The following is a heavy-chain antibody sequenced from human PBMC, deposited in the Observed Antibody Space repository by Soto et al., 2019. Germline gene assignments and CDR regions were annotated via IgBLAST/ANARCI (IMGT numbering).Heavy chain of an antibody. D-gene: IGHD5-18*01. CDR1: GFSFSSFA. CDR2: ISDDGASI. V-gene: IGHV3-48*03. Sequence: EVQLVESGGALVQSGGSLRLSCEASGFSFSSFAMNWVRQAPGRGLEWVSYISDDGASIYYADSLKGRFTISRDNAKNSLSLQMNNLRAEDTADYYCARENSVQAWLHHFDHWGLGTLVTVSS. J-gene: IGHJ4*02. CDR3: ARENSVQAWLHHFDH.